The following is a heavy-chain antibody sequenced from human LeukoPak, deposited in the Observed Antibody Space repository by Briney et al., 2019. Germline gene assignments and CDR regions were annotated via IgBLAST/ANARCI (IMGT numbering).Heavy chain of an antibody. CDR2: INHSGST. J-gene: IGHJ3*02. V-gene: IGHV4-34*01. Sequence: SETLSLTCAVYGGSFSGYYWSWIRQPPGKGLEWIGEINHSGSTNYNPSLKSRVTISVDTSKNQFSLKLSSVTAADTAVYYCASTQVVTRAFDIWGQGTMVTVSS. CDR3: ASTQVVTRAFDI. CDR1: GGSFSGYY. D-gene: IGHD2-21*02.